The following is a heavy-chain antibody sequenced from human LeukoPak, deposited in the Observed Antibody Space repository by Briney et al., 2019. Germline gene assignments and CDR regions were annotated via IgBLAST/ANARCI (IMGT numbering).Heavy chain of an antibody. D-gene: IGHD3-10*01. V-gene: IGHV3-21*01. CDR3: AKVRCGSVDY. Sequence: PGGSLRLSCAASGFTFSSYSMNWVRQAPGKGLEWVSSISSSSSYIYYADSVKGRFTISRDNAKNSLYLQMNSLRAEDTAVYYCAKVRCGSVDYWGQGTLVTVSS. CDR2: ISSSSSYI. CDR1: GFTFSSYS. J-gene: IGHJ4*02.